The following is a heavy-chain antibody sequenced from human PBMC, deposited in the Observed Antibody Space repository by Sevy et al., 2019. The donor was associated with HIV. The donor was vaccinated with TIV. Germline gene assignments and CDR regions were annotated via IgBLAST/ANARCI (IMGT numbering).Heavy chain of an antibody. V-gene: IGHV1-69*13. D-gene: IGHD1-26*01. CDR2: IIPIFGTA. CDR3: ARRARGLLYYYYYGMDV. Sequence: ASVKVSCKACGGTFSSYAISWVRQAPGQGLEWMGGIIPIFGTANYAQKFQGRVTITADESTSTAYMELSSLRSEDTAVYYCARRARGLLYYYYYGMDVWGQGTTVTVSS. J-gene: IGHJ6*02. CDR1: GGTFSSYA.